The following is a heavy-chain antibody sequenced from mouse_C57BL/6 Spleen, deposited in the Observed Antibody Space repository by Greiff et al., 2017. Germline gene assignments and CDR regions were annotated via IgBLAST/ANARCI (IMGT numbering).Heavy chain of an antibody. CDR1: GFNIKDDY. CDR3: TKKREDSAGYWFAY. J-gene: IGHJ3*01. V-gene: IGHV14-4*01. D-gene: IGHD3-2*02. CDR2: IVPENGDT. Sequence: VQLKESGAELVRPGASVKLSCTASGFNIKDDYMHWVKQRPEQGLEWSGWIVPENGDTEYASKFQGKATITADTSSNPAYLQLSSLTSEDTAVYYCTKKREDSAGYWFAYWGQGTLVTVSA.